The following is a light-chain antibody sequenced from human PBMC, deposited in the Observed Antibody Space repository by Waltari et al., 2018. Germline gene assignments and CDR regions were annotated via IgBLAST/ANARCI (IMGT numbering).Light chain of an antibody. CDR2: VYSNGSH. CDR1: GGPSSSA. CDR3: QTWGTAIPYV. J-gene: IGLJ1*01. V-gene: IGLV4-69*02. Sequence: QVVVTQSPSAAASLGASVKLTCTLSGGPSSSAIAWHQQQPDKGPRFLMQVYSNGSHSKGDGIPDRFSGSRSGAERHLTISSLQSEDEADYYCQTWGTAIPYVFGTGTKVTVL.